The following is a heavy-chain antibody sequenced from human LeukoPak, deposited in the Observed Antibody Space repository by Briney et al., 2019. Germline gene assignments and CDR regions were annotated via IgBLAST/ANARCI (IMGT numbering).Heavy chain of an antibody. CDR1: GFSVSTKY. V-gene: IGHV3-53*01. D-gene: IGHD3-10*01. CDR2: IYSGADT. Sequence: GGSLTLSCAASGFSVSTKYMNWVRQAPGKGLEWVSIIYSGADTYYADSVKGRFTISRDTSKNTLFLHMNNLRVEDTAVYYCARVGDHYHWYLDLWGRGTLV. J-gene: IGHJ2*01. CDR3: ARVGDHYHWYLDL.